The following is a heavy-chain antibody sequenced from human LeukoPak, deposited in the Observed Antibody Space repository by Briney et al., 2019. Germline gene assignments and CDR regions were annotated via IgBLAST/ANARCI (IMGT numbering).Heavy chain of an antibody. CDR1: GYSFTGYW. CDR2: IYPGDSDT. D-gene: IGHD2-21*02. CDR3: ARQEYCGGDCYSSYYYYGMDV. Sequence: GESLKISCKGSGYSFTGYWIGWVRQMPGKGLEWMGIIYPGDSDTRYSPSFQGQVTISADKSISTAYLQWSSLKASDTAMYYCARQEYCGGDCYSSYYYYGMDVWGQGTTVTVSS. J-gene: IGHJ6*02. V-gene: IGHV5-51*01.